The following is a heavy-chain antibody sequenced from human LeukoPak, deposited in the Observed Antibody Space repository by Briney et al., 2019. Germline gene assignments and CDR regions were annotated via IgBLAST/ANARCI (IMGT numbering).Heavy chain of an antibody. CDR1: GGSISSYY. J-gene: IGHJ4*02. CDR3: ARGDGWYSALGDY. V-gene: IGHV4-59*01. Sequence: SETLSLTCTVSGGSISSYYWSWIRQPPGKGLEWIGYIYYGGSTNYNPSLKSRVTISVDTSKNRFSLKLSSVTAADTAVYYCARGDGWYSALGDYWGQGTLVTVSS. D-gene: IGHD6-19*01. CDR2: IYYGGST.